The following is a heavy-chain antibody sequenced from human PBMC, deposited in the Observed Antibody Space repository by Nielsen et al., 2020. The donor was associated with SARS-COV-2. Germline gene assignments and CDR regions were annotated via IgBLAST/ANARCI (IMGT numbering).Heavy chain of an antibody. CDR1: GGSISSYY. Sequence: WGSLSLSCAVSGGSISSYYWSWIRQPPGKGLEWIGYIYYSGSTNYNPSLKSRVTISVDTSKNQFSLKLSSVTAADTAVYYCARRTSRQAFDYWGQGTLVTVSS. V-gene: IGHV4-59*08. CDR2: IYYSGST. J-gene: IGHJ4*02. CDR3: ARRTSRQAFDY.